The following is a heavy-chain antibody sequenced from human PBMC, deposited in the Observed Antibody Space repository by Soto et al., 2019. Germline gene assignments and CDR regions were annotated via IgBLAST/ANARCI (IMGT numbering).Heavy chain of an antibody. CDR3: ARVERGTTTTVVDAFDN. D-gene: IGHD4-4*01. CDR1: GGFVSSGNYY. J-gene: IGHJ3*02. V-gene: IGHV4-34*01. CDR2: MSHSGGT. Sequence: QVQLQQWGAGLLKPSETLSLTCAVYGGFVSSGNYYWSWIRQPPGKGLEWIGEMSHSGGTHFNPSLKSRFTISVDTSKNQFSLKMTSVTAADTALYYCARVERGTTTTVVDAFDNRGPGTMVTVSS.